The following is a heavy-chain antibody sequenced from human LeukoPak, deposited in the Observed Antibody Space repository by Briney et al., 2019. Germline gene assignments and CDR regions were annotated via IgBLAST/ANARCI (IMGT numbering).Heavy chain of an antibody. CDR2: IYYTGST. CDR1: GGSIDSYY. J-gene: IGHJ4*02. Sequence: PSETLSLTCTVSGGSIDSYYWSGIRQPPGKGLEGIGYIYYTGSTEYHPSLKSRVTISLDTSKNQFPLKLTSVTAADTAVYYCARVYQSAEYYFDYWGQGNLVSVSS. D-gene: IGHD2-2*01. V-gene: IGHV4-59*01. CDR3: ARVYQSAEYYFDY.